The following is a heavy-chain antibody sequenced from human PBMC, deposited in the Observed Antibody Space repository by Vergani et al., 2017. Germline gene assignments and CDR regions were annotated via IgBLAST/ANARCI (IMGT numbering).Heavy chain of an antibody. CDR3: ARGPAARPGYFQH. CDR2: IYYSGST. CDR1: GGSISSGGYY. Sequence: QVQLQESGPGLWKPSQTLSLTCTVSGGSISSGGYYWSWLRQHPGKGLEWIGYIYYSGSTYYNPSLKSRVTISVDTSKNQFSLKLSSVTAADTAVYYCARGPAARPGYFQHWGQGTLVTVSS. J-gene: IGHJ1*01. V-gene: IGHV4-31*03. D-gene: IGHD6-6*01.